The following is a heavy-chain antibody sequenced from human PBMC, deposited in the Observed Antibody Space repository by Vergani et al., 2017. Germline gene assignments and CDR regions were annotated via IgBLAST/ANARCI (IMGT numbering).Heavy chain of an antibody. D-gene: IGHD2-2*01. J-gene: IGHJ6*02. CDR3: AKDRRGCSSTSCWDYYYGMDV. CDR1: GFTFSSYA. CDR2: ISGSGGST. Sequence: EVQLLESGGGLVQPGGSLRLSCAASGFTFSSYAMSWVRQAPGKGLEWVSAISGSGGSTYYADSVKGRFTISRDNSKNTRYLQMNSLRAEDTAVYYCAKDRRGCSSTSCWDYYYGMDVWGQGTTVTVSS. V-gene: IGHV3-23*01.